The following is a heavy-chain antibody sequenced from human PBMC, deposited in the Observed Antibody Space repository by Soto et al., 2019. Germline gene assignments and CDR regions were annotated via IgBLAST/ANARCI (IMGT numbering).Heavy chain of an antibody. CDR2: ISFDGHNE. CDR1: GFPFSNYG. D-gene: IGHD6-19*01. J-gene: IGHJ1*01. V-gene: IGHV3-30*03. CDR3: AYQQWLAPV. Sequence: QVQLLESGGGVVEPGRSLRLSCAASGFPFSNYGMHWVRQASGKGLEWVAVISFDGHNEDYADSVKGRFTISRDNSKSTLYLQMNSLRGEETAVYYCAYQQWLAPVWAQGTLVSVSS.